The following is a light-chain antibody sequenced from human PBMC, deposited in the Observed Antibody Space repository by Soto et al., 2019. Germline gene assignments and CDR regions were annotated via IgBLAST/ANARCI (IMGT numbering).Light chain of an antibody. CDR2: GAS. Sequence: EIVLTQSPGTLSLSPGERATLSCRASQSLSSTYLAWYQQKPGQAPRLLIYGASNRATGIPDRFSGSGSGTDFTLTINRLEPEDFAVYYCQQYDSSPLTFGQGTKVEIK. J-gene: IGKJ1*01. V-gene: IGKV3-20*01. CDR1: QSLSSTY. CDR3: QQYDSSPLT.